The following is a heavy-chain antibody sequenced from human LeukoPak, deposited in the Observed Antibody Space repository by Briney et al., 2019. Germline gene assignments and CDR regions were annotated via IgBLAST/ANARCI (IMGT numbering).Heavy chain of an antibody. CDR2: ISGSGGST. CDR1: GFTFRSYD. CDR3: ASRYSYGFGY. J-gene: IGHJ4*02. V-gene: IGHV3-23*01. Sequence: GGSLRLSCAASGFTFRSYDTSWVRQAPGKGLEWVSGISGSGGSTYYADSVKGRFSISRDNSKNTLYLQMNSLRAEDTAVYYCASRYSYGFGYWGQGTLVTVSS. D-gene: IGHD5-18*01.